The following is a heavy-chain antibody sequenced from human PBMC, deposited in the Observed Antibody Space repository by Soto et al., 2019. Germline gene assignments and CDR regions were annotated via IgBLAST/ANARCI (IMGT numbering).Heavy chain of an antibody. Sequence: QVQLVQSGAEVKKPGASVKVSCKASGYTFTSYDINWVRQATGQGLEWMGWMNPNRGNTGYAQKCQGXXTXTXXTTISTAYMELSSLRSEDTAVYYCARVGQYNWFVPWGQGTLVTVSS. J-gene: IGHJ5*02. V-gene: IGHV1-8*01. CDR3: ARVGQYNWFVP. CDR2: MNPNRGNT. CDR1: GYTFTSYD.